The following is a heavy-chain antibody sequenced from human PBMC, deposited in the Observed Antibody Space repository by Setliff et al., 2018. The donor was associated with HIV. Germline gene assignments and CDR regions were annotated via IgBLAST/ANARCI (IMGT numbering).Heavy chain of an antibody. Sequence: PSETLRLSCAASGFRFSTYWMTWVRQAPGKGLEWVANIKQDGSEKYYVDSVKGRFTLSRDNAKNSLYLQMNSLRAEDTAVYYCARVFWYGLPQIYYYMDVWGKGTTVTVSS. CDR2: IKQDGSEK. V-gene: IGHV3-7*01. CDR1: GFRFSTYW. D-gene: IGHD2-8*02. CDR3: ARVFWYGLPQIYYYMDV. J-gene: IGHJ6*03.